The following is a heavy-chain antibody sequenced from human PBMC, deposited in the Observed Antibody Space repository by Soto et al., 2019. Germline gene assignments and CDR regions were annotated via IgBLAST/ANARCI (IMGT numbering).Heavy chain of an antibody. J-gene: IGHJ4*02. Sequence: VQLVESGGGVVQPGRSLRLSCAASGFTFSSYAMHWVRQAPGKGLEWVAVISYDGSNKYYADSVKGRFTISRDNSKNTLYLQMNSLRAEDTAVYYCARDGKPFDYWGQGTLVTVSS. CDR3: ARDGKPFDY. CDR2: ISYDGSNK. D-gene: IGHD1-26*01. CDR1: GFTFSSYA. V-gene: IGHV3-30-3*01.